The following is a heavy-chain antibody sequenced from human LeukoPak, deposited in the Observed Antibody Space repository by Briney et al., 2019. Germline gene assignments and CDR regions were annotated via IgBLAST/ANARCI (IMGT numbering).Heavy chain of an antibody. D-gene: IGHD4-23*01. CDR1: GGSMSSYY. V-gene: IGHV4-59*08. CDR3: ARRIQGGNSAYYFDY. Sequence: PSETLSLTCTVSGGSMSSYYWSWIRQPPGKGLEWIGYIYYSGSTNYNPSLKSRVTISVDTSKNQFSLKLSSVTAADTAVYYCARRIQGGNSAYYFDYWGQGTLVTVSS. J-gene: IGHJ4*02. CDR2: IYYSGST.